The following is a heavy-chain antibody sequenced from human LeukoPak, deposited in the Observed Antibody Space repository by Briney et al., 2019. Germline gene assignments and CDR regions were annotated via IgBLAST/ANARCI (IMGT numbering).Heavy chain of an antibody. CDR2: INHSGST. D-gene: IGHD3-10*01. J-gene: IGHJ3*02. Sequence: SETLSLTCAVYGGSFSGYYWSWIRQPPGKGLEWIGEINHSGSTNYNPSLKSRVTISVDTSKNQSSLKLSSVTAADTAVYYCAIVYSERVYYYGSGSYGAFDIWGEGTMVTVSS. CDR1: GGSFSGYY. V-gene: IGHV4-34*01. CDR3: AIVYSERVYYYGSGSYGAFDI.